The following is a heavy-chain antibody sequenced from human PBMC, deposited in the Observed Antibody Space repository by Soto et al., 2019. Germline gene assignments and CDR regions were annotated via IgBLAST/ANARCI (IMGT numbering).Heavy chain of an antibody. CDR3: AKATATTGGAFDI. Sequence: EVQMLESGGGLVQPGGALRLSCAASGFICSSYDMSWVRQAPGKGLEWVSTILVSDSTHYEDSVRGRFTISRDRSKNTVYLQMNSLTAGDTAVYYCAKATATTGGAFDICGQGTMVTVSS. CDR2: ILVSDST. J-gene: IGHJ3*02. D-gene: IGHD1-7*01. V-gene: IGHV3-23*01. CDR1: GFICSSYD.